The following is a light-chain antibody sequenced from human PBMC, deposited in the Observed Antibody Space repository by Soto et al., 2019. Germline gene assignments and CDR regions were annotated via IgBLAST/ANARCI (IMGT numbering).Light chain of an antibody. CDR3: SSYTSSSTLDV. V-gene: IGLV2-14*01. CDR2: DVR. Sequence: QSALTQPASLSGSPGQSITISCTGTSSDVGAYNYVSWYQQHPGKAPKLMIYDVRNRPSGVSSRFSGSKSGNTASLTISGLQAEDEADYYCSSYTSSSTLDVFGTGTKVTVL. CDR1: SSDVGAYNY. J-gene: IGLJ1*01.